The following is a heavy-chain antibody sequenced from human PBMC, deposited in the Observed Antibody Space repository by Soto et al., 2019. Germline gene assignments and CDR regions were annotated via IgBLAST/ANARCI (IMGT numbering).Heavy chain of an antibody. CDR3: ARVHTYYYDSRSFDY. V-gene: IGHV1-2*02. CDR2: INPNSGDT. D-gene: IGHD3-22*01. CDR1: GYTFTGYY. Sequence: ASVKVSCKASGYTFTGYYMHWVRQAPGQGLEWMGWINPNSGDTNYAQKFQGRVTMTRDTSISTAYMDLSRLRSDDTAVYYCARVHTYYYDSRSFDYWGQGTLVTVSS. J-gene: IGHJ4*02.